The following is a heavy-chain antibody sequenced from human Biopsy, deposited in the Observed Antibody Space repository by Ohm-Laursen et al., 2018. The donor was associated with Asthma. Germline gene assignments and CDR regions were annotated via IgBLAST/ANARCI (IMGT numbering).Heavy chain of an antibody. Sequence: SLRLSCAASGFSFTSYGMHWVRQAPGKGLEWVAVMSFDGRQTYYADSVKGRFTISRDNSKNTLYLQMNSLRAEDTAVYYCAKERYYDFWSGYPIWGQGTMVTVPS. CDR3: AKERYYDFWSGYPI. V-gene: IGHV3-30*18. J-gene: IGHJ3*02. D-gene: IGHD3-3*01. CDR1: GFSFTSYG. CDR2: MSFDGRQT.